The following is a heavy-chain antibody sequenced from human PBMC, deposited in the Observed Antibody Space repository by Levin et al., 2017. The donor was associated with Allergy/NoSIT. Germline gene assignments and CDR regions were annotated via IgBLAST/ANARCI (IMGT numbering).Heavy chain of an antibody. CDR2: ISAGGNYI. CDR3: ASWAMYHYDRSAFDYFYYAMDV. Sequence: GGSLRLSCAASGILFSSYDMNWVRQAPGKGLEWVSSISAGGNYIYYADSVKGRFTISRDNAKNSLFLQMNSLRAEDTAVYYCASWAMYHYDRSAFDYFYYAMDVWGLVTTVTVSS. D-gene: IGHD3-22*01. V-gene: IGHV3-21*01. J-gene: IGHJ6*02. CDR1: GILFSSYD.